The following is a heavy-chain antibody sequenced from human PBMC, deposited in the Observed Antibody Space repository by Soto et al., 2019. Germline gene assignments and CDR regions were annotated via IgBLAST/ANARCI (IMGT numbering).Heavy chain of an antibody. J-gene: IGHJ3*02. CDR2: IWYDGSNK. CDR3: ASSPSPSNDAFDI. Sequence: PGKGLEWVAVIWYDGSNKYYADSVKGRFTISRDKSISTAYLQWSSLKASDTAMYYCASSPSPSNDAFDIWGQGTMVTVSS. V-gene: IGHV3-33*01.